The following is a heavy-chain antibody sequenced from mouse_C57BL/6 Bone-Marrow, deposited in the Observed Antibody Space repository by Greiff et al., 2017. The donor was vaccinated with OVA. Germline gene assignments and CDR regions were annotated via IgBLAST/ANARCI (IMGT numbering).Heavy chain of an antibody. Sequence: QVQLQQSGAELVRPGTSVEMSCKASGYTFTNYWIGWAKQRPGHGLEWIGDIYPGGGYTNYNEKFKGKATLTADKSSSTAYMQFSSLTSEDSAIYYCARWDYHWYFDVWGTGTTVTVSS. D-gene: IGHD2-4*01. V-gene: IGHV1-63*01. CDR2: IYPGGGYT. CDR3: ARWDYHWYFDV. CDR1: GYTFTNYW. J-gene: IGHJ1*03.